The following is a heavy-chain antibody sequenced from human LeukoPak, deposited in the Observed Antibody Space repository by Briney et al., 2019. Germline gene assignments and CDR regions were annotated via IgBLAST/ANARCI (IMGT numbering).Heavy chain of an antibody. Sequence: PSETLSLTCTVSGGSISSYYRSWIRQPPGKGLEWIGYIYYSGSTNYNPSLKSRVTISVDTSKNQFSLKLSSVTAADTAVYYCARQNCSSTSCYRYFDLWGRGTLVTVSS. CDR3: ARQNCSSTSCYRYFDL. J-gene: IGHJ2*01. CDR2: IYYSGST. CDR1: GGSISSYY. V-gene: IGHV4-59*08. D-gene: IGHD2-2*01.